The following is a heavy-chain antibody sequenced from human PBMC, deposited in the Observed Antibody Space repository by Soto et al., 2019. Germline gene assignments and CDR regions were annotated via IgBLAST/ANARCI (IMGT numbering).Heavy chain of an antibody. Sequence: QVQLVQSGAEVKKHGSSVKVSCKASGGTFSSYTISWVRQAPGQGLEWMGRIIPILGIANYAQKFQGRVTITANKSTSAVYMELSSLRSEDTAVYYCARELELTGRTNWFDPLGQGTLVTFSS. CDR3: ARELELTGRTNWFDP. D-gene: IGHD1-7*01. J-gene: IGHJ5*02. CDR2: IIPILGIA. CDR1: GGTFSSYT. V-gene: IGHV1-69*08.